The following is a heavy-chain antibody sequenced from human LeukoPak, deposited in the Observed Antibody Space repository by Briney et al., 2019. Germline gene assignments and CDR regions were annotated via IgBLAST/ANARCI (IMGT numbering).Heavy chain of an antibody. D-gene: IGHD6-13*01. CDR2: ISYDGSNK. Sequence: GGSLRLSCAASGFTFSSYGMHWVRQAPGKGLEWVAVISYDGSNKYYADSVKGRFTISRDNSKNTLYLQMNSLRAEDTAVYYCAKLVAAAGVGTDFDYWGQGTLVTVSS. V-gene: IGHV3-30*18. CDR1: GFTFSSYG. J-gene: IGHJ4*02. CDR3: AKLVAAAGVGTDFDY.